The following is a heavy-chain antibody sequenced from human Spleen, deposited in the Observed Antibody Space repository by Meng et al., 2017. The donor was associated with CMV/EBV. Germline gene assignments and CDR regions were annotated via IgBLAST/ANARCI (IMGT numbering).Heavy chain of an antibody. CDR3: AKAAGLGVVILSLYFFDY. CDR2: ISSSGSFI. V-gene: IGHV3-11*04. J-gene: IGHJ4*02. D-gene: IGHD3-3*01. CDR1: FTFSDYY. Sequence: FTFSDYYMIWIRQAPGNGLEWVSYISSSGSFIKYADSVKGRFTISRDNAENSLYLQMNSLTAEDTAVYYCAKAAGLGVVILSLYFFDYWGQGTLVTVST.